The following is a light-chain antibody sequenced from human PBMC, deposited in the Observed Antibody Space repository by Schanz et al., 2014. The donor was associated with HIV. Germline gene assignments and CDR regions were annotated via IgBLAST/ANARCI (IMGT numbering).Light chain of an antibody. CDR1: QSVSDNY. Sequence: PGERATLSCRASQSVSDNYLAWYQQRPGQAPRLLIYGASSRATGIPDRFSGSGSGTDFTLTISRLEPEDFAVYYCQQYGNSPFTFGPGTKVDIK. J-gene: IGKJ3*01. CDR2: GAS. CDR3: QQYGNSPFT. V-gene: IGKV3-20*01.